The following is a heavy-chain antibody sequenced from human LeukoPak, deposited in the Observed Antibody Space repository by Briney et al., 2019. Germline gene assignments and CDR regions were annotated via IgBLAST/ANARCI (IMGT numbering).Heavy chain of an antibody. CDR1: GFTVSSNY. Sequence: GGSLRLSCAASGFTVSSNYMSWVRQAPGKGLEWVSVTYSGGSTYYADSVKGRFTISRDNSKNTLYLQMNSLRAEDTAVYYCARGGGYCSSTSCYAELDFDYWGQGTLVTVSS. D-gene: IGHD2-2*01. CDR3: ARGGGYCSSTSCYAELDFDY. V-gene: IGHV3-53*01. J-gene: IGHJ4*02. CDR2: TYSGGST.